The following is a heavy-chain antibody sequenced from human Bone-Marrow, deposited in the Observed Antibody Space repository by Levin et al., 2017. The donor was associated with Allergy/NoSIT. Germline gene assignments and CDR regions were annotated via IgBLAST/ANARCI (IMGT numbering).Heavy chain of an antibody. CDR3: ARSVGYSSGGSFDF. J-gene: IGHJ4*02. D-gene: IGHD6-25*01. Sequence: PGGSLRLSCAASGFIFSDYYFSWIRQAPGKGLEWVSYTSGSGSTMYYADSLKGRFTISRDAARNSLYLQVNSLRAEDTAVYYCARSVGYSSGGSFDFWGPGTLVTVSS. CDR1: GFIFSDYY. V-gene: IGHV3-11*04. CDR2: TSGSGSTM.